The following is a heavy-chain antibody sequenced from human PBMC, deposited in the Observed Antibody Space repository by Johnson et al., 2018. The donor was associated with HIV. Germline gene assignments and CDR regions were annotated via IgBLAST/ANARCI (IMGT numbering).Heavy chain of an antibody. J-gene: IGHJ3*02. CDR3: ARVDTAMTYDAFDI. D-gene: IGHD5-18*01. V-gene: IGHV3-66*01. CDR2: IYSGGST. CDR1: GFTVSSNY. Sequence: EVQLVESGGGLVQPGGSLRLSCAASGFTVSSNYMSWVRPAPGQGLEWVSVIYSGGSTYYADPVQGRFTISRDNSKNTLYLQMNSLRAEDTAVYYCARVDTAMTYDAFDIWGQGTMVTVSS.